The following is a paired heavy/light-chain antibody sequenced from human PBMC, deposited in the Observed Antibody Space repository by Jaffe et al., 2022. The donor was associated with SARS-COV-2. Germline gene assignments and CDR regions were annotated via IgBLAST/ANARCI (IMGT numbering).Light chain of an antibody. J-gene: IGKJ2*01. V-gene: IGKV3-20*01. Sequence: EIVLTQSPGTLSLPPGERATLSCRASQSVSSSYLVWYQQKPGQAPRLLIYGASSRATGIPDRFSGSGSGTDFTLTISRLDPEDVAVYYCQHYGRTPPYTFGQGTKLEIK. CDR1: QSVSSSY. CDR2: GAS. CDR3: QHYGRTPPYT.
Heavy chain of an antibody. Sequence: EVQLVESGGGVVQPGGSLRLSCAASGFTFDDYAMHWVRQVPGKGLEWVSLISGDGGNTYYARSVEGRFTISRDNSKNSLYLQMNSLRTEDTALYYCANEVWLGDSKRMDVWGQGTTVTVSS. D-gene: IGHD6-19*01. J-gene: IGHJ6*02. CDR3: ANEVWLGDSKRMDV. CDR2: ISGDGGNT. V-gene: IGHV3-43*02. CDR1: GFTFDDYA.